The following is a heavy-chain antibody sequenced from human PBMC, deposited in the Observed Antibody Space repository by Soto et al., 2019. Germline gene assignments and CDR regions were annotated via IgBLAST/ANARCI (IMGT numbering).Heavy chain of an antibody. Sequence: PSETLSLTCAVSGGSIISGGYRWIWIRQPPGKGLEWIGYIYQSGTTYYSPSLRSRVTISLDRSKNQFSLNLSSVTAADTAMYYCARENWNYGQAYFDYWGQGTLVTVSS. V-gene: IGHV4-30-2*01. CDR2: IYQSGTT. D-gene: IGHD1-7*01. J-gene: IGHJ4*02. CDR3: ARENWNYGQAYFDY. CDR1: GGSIISGGYR.